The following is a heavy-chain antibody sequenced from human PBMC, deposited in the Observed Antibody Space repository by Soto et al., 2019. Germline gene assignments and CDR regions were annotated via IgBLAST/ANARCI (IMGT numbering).Heavy chain of an antibody. D-gene: IGHD6-13*01. CDR3: ERDVSPGSSSLYSDAFAM. CDR2: IKKDGSKI. J-gene: IGHJ3*02. V-gene: IGHV3-7*05. CDR1: GFSFGSSW. Sequence: EVQLVESGGDLVQPGGSLRLSCAASGFSFGSSWMTWVRQAPGKGLEWVANIKKDGSKINYLDSVRGRFTISRDNAKNSVYLEMTSLRAEDTAFYYWERDVSPGSSSLYSDAFAMWAQGTVVTVSS.